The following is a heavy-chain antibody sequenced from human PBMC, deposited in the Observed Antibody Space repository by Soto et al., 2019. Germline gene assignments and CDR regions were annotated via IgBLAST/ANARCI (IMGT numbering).Heavy chain of an antibody. CDR1: GGSISSYY. J-gene: IGHJ4*02. V-gene: IGHV4-59*08. CDR3: ARSKDVRWNLYYFDY. D-gene: IGHD1-1*01. CDR2: IYYSGST. Sequence: KQSQTLSLTCTVSGGSISSYYWSWIRQPPGKGLEWIGYIYYSGSTNYNPSLKSRVTISVDTSKNQFSLKLSSVTAADTAVYYCARSKDVRWNLYYFDYWGQGTLVTVSS.